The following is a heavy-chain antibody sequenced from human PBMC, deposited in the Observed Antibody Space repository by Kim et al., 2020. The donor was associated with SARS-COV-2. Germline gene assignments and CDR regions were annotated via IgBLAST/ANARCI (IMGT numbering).Heavy chain of an antibody. V-gene: IGHV1-18*01. D-gene: IGHD3-22*01. CDR1: GYTFTKYG. CDR2: ISTYNGNT. J-gene: IGHJ4*02. CDR3: ARGIRINVIVVVATPLDY. Sequence: ASVKVSCKASGYTFTKYGISWVRQAPGQGLEWMGWISTYNGNTNYVQKFQGRVTMTADTSTSTAYMELRSLRSDDTAVYYCARGIRINVIVVVATPLDYWGQGALVTVSS.